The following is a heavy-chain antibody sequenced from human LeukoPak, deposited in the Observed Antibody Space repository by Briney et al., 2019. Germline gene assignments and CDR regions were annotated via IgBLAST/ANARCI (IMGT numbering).Heavy chain of an antibody. CDR2: ISGSGGST. Sequence: PGGSMRLSCAAYGFTFSSYAMSWVRQAPGKGLEWVSAISGSGGSTYYADSVKGRFTISRDNSKNMLYLQMNSLRAEDTAVYYCAKGDYYDSSGYYYGYWGQGTLVTVSS. CDR1: GFTFSSYA. D-gene: IGHD3-22*01. J-gene: IGHJ4*02. CDR3: AKGDYYDSSGYYYGY. V-gene: IGHV3-23*01.